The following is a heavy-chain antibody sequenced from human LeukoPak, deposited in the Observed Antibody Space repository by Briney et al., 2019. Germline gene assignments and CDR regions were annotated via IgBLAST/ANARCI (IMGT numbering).Heavy chain of an antibody. CDR2: IYYGGST. D-gene: IGHD3-3*01. J-gene: IGHJ3*02. CDR3: ASEGLSPTYDAFDI. Sequence: PSDTLSLTCTVSGGSISSYYWSWIRQPPGKALEWIGYIYYGGSTDYNPSLKSRVTISVDTSKNQFSLKLSSVTAAVTAVHYCASEGLSPTYDAFDIWGQGTMVTVSS. CDR1: GGSISSYY. V-gene: IGHV4-59*08.